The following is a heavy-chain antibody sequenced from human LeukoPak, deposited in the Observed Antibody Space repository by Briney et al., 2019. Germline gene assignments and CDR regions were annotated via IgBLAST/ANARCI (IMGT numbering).Heavy chain of an antibody. CDR2: IYYSGST. V-gene: IGHV4-39*01. Sequence: SETLSLTCTVSGGSISSSSYYWGWIRQPPGKGLEWIGSIYYSGSTYYSPSLKSRATISVDTSKNQFSLKLSSVTAADTAVYYCARLIIIVVVPAASSVVAATPDWFDPWGQGTLVTVSS. J-gene: IGHJ5*02. D-gene: IGHD2-2*01. CDR3: ARLIIIVVVPAASSVVAATPDWFDP. CDR1: GGSISSSSYY.